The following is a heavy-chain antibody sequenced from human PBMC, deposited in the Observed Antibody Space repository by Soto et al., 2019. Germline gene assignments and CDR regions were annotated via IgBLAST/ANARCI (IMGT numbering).Heavy chain of an antibody. D-gene: IGHD6-13*01. CDR3: AKAPGYSSSWYKS. CDR2: ISWNSGSI. CDR1: GFTFDDYA. Sequence: GGSLRLSCAASGFTFDDYAMHWVRQAPGKGLEWVSGISWNSGSIGYADSVKGRFTISRDNAKNSLYLQMNSLRAEDTALYYCAKAPGYSSSWYKSWGHGTLVTVSS. J-gene: IGHJ5*01. V-gene: IGHV3-9*01.